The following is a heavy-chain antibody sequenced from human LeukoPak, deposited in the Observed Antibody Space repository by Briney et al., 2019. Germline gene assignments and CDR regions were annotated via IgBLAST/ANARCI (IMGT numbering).Heavy chain of an antibody. J-gene: IGHJ4*02. D-gene: IGHD5-12*01. V-gene: IGHV4-61*08. CDR3: ARGVAGYGPYDY. CDR1: GDSISSGDYY. Sequence: SETLSLTCTVSGDSISSGDYYWSWIRQPPGKGLEWIGYIDYSGNTYYNPSLKSRVTISLDTPKNQFSLRLNSVTAADTAVYYCARGVAGYGPYDYWGQGTLVTVSS. CDR2: IDYSGNT.